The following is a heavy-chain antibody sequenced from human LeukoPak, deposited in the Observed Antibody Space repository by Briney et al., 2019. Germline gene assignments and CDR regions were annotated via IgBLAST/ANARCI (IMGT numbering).Heavy chain of an antibody. CDR3: ARAGGIAARLTMRYYYYGMDV. CDR1: GGSFSGYY. J-gene: IGHJ6*02. V-gene: IGHV4-34*01. D-gene: IGHD6-6*01. CDR2: INHSGST. Sequence: SETLSLTCAVYGGSFSGYYWSWIRQPPGKGLEWIGEINHSGSTNYNPSLKSRVTISVDTSKNQFSLKLSSVTAADTAVYYCARAGGIAARLTMRYYYYGMDVWGQGTTVTVSS.